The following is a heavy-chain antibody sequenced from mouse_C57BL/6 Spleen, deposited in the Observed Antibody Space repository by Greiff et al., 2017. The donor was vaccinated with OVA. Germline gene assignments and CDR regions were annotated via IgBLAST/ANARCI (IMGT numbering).Heavy chain of an antibody. D-gene: IGHD4-1*01. CDR3: AREDELGQDY. CDR2: LSTYYGDA. CDR1: GSTFTDSA. V-gene: IGHV1-67*01. Sequence: LVESGPELVRPGVSVKISCKGSGSTFTDSAMHWVQQSHAQSLEWIGVLSTYYGDASYNQKFKDKATMTVAKSSSTAYMELARLTSEDSAVYYCAREDELGQDYWGQGTTLTVSS. J-gene: IGHJ2*01.